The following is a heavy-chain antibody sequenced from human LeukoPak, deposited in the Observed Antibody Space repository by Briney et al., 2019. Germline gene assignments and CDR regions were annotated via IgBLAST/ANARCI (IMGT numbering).Heavy chain of an antibody. D-gene: IGHD3-10*01. CDR1: GYTFTSYG. J-gene: IGHJ4*02. CDR2: ISAYSGNT. Sequence: ASVKVSCKASGYTFTSYGISWVRQAPGQGLEWMGWISAYSGNTNYAQKLQGRVTMTTDTSTSTAYMELRSLRSDDTAVYYCASSYYGSGSYYTDTGFFDYWGQGTLVTVSS. CDR3: ASSYYGSGSYYTDTGFFDY. V-gene: IGHV1-18*01.